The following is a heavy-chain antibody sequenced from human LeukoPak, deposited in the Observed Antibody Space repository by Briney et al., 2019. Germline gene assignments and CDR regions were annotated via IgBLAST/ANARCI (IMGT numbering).Heavy chain of an antibody. V-gene: IGHV3-21*01. Sequence: GGSLRLSCAASGFTFSSYSMNWVRQAPGKGLEWVSSISSSSSYIYYADSVKGRFTISRDNAKNSLYLQMNSLRAEDTAVYFCARVGWNNGNYWGQGTLVTVSS. CDR2: ISSSSSYI. CDR3: ARVGWNNGNY. CDR1: GFTFSSYS. J-gene: IGHJ4*02. D-gene: IGHD1/OR15-1a*01.